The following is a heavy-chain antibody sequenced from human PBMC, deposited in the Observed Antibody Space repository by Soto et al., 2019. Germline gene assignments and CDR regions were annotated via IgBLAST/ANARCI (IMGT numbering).Heavy chain of an antibody. V-gene: IGHV1-18*01. D-gene: IGHD2-8*01. Sequence: QGQLVQSGAEVKKPGASVKVSCKASGYTFTSYGISWGRQAPGQGLEWMGWISGYNGDTKYAQKFQGRVTMTVDTSTTTAYMELRSRPSHERAVYYCAKNGQPPYYYYGMDVWGQGTTVTVSS. CDR3: AKNGQPPYYYYGMDV. CDR1: GYTFTSYG. J-gene: IGHJ6*02. CDR2: ISGYNGDT.